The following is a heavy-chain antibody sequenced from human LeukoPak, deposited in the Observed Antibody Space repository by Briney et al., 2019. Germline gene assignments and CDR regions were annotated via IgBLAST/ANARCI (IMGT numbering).Heavy chain of an antibody. CDR3: ARRFGELEPAFDT. Sequence: GGSLRLSCAGSGFSFSSYGMHWVRQAPGKGLEWMAFIRSDGSNKYYADSVKGRFTISRDNSKNTLYLQMNSLRAEDTAVYYCARRFGELEPAFDTWGQGTMVTVSS. CDR1: GFSFSSYG. V-gene: IGHV3-30*02. D-gene: IGHD3-10*01. J-gene: IGHJ3*02. CDR2: IRSDGSNK.